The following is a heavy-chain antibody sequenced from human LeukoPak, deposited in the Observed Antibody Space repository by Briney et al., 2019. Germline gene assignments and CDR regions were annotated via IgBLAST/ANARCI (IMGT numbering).Heavy chain of an antibody. CDR3: ARDTTGTTY. CDR2: INHSGST. V-gene: IGHV4-34*01. Sequence: SETLSLTCAVYGGSFSRYYWSWTRQPPGKGLEWIGEINHSGSTNYNPSLKSRVTISVDMSKNQFSLKLTSVTAADTAVYYCARDTTGTTYWGQGTLVTVSS. D-gene: IGHD1-1*01. J-gene: IGHJ4*02. CDR1: GGSFSRYY.